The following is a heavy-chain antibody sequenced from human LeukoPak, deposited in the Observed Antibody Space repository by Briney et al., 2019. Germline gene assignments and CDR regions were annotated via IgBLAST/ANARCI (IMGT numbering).Heavy chain of an antibody. CDR2: ITHNGGAQ. D-gene: IGHD1-26*01. V-gene: IGHV3-30-3*01. CDR1: GFTFGNYA. J-gene: IGHJ4*02. Sequence: GTSLRLSCEASGFTFGNYAIHWVRQVPGEGLEWVAIITHNGGAQYYADSVKGRFTISRDNSQSTVFLQMNSLRPEDTAVYYCARDAQSGAFSDFDYWGQGTLVTVSS. CDR3: ARDAQSGAFSDFDY.